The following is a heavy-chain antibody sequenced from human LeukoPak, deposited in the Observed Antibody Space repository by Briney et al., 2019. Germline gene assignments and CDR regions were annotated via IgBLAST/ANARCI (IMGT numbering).Heavy chain of an antibody. CDR2: ISGNSGSI. CDR3: AKDAQYGKSGYDSYYFDY. D-gene: IGHD5-12*01. CDR1: GVTFYDYA. Sequence: GGCLRVSCAAPGVTFYDYAMRSVRHAPGEGLGRGSGISGNSGSIDYADSVKGGSTISRDKAKSTLYMQMYSLRAEDTASYYCAKDAQYGKSGYDSYYFDYWGQGTLVIVSS. J-gene: IGHJ4*02. V-gene: IGHV3-9*01.